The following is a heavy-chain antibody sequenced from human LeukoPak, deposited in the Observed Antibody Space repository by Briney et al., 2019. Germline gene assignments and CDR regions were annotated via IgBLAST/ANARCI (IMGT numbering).Heavy chain of an antibody. V-gene: IGHV3-15*01. J-gene: IGHJ3*02. CDR2: IKSKTDGGTT. D-gene: IGHD3-22*01. CDR1: GFTFSNAW. Sequence: GGSLRLSCAASGFTFSNAWMSWVRQAPGKGLEWVGRIKSKTDGGTTDYAAPVKGRFTISRDDSKNTLYLQMNSLKTEDTAVYYCTTDVFPASSGYYSHDAFDIWGQGTMVTVSS. CDR3: TTDVFPASSGYYSHDAFDI.